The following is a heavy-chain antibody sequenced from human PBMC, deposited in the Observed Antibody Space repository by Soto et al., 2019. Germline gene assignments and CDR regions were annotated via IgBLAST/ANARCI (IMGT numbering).Heavy chain of an antibody. J-gene: IGHJ4*02. CDR1: GGSISSGGYY. Sequence: PSETLSLTCTVSGGSISSGGYYWSWIRQHPGKGLEWIGYIYYSGSTYYNPSLKSRVTISVDTSKNQFSLKLSSVTAADTAVYYCVRGYSYGYFDYWGQGTLVTVSS. D-gene: IGHD5-18*01. CDR3: VRGYSYGYFDY. CDR2: IYYSGST. V-gene: IGHV4-31*03.